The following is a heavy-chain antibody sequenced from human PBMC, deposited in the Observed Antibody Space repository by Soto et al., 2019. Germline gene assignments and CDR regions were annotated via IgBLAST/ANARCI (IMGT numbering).Heavy chain of an antibody. CDR1: GFSLTRPGMC. CDR2: NARADDDK. CDR3: AGSIRGPRRFNGMDV. D-gene: IGHD1-20*01. J-gene: IGHJ6*02. V-gene: IGHV2-70*13. Sequence: SGRTLVNPTETLTLTCTFSGFSLTRPGMCVSWIRQSPGKALELLALNARADDDKSFRTYVKTRATISKDTLKNQVGMMMANIEPADTGTCHCAGSIRGPRRFNGMDVWGQGXTVTVYS.